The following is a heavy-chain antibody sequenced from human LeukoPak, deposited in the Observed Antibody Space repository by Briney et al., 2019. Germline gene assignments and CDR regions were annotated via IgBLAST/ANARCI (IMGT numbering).Heavy chain of an antibody. V-gene: IGHV1-8*01. Sequence: ASVKVSCKASGYTFTSYDINWVRQATGQGLEWMGWMYPNSGNTGYAQKFQGRVTMTRNTSISTAYMELSSLRSEDTAVYYCARGRWAAAGKYYFDYWGRGTLVTVSS. CDR2: MYPNSGNT. D-gene: IGHD6-13*01. J-gene: IGHJ4*02. CDR3: ARGRWAAAGKYYFDY. CDR1: GYTFTSYD.